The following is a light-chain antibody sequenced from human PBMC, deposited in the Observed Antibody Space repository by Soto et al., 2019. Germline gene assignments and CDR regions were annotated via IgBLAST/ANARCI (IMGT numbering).Light chain of an antibody. CDR3: QHYNKRPPMYT. CDR1: QSVTSD. V-gene: IGKV3-15*01. J-gene: IGKJ2*01. Sequence: EVVMTQSPATLSAFPGERATLSCRASQSVTSDLAWYQQTPGQAPRLLIYATSTRATGIPARFSGSGSGTEFTLTISSLQSDDFAIYYCQHYNKRPPMYTFGQGTKLEIK. CDR2: ATS.